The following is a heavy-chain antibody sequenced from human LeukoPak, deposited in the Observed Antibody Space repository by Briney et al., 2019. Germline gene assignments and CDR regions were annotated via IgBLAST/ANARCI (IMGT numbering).Heavy chain of an antibody. J-gene: IGHJ4*02. V-gene: IGHV1-69*13. CDR1: GGTFSRYA. CDR3: ARDRPYTGGWRGFDY. CDR2: IIPMFGIA. Sequence: SVKVSCKASGGTFSRYAIIWVRQAPGQGLEWMGGIIPMFGIANYAQKFQGRVTITADESTSTAYMELSSLRSEDTAVYYCARDRPYTGGWRGFDYWGQGTLVTVSS. D-gene: IGHD6-19*01.